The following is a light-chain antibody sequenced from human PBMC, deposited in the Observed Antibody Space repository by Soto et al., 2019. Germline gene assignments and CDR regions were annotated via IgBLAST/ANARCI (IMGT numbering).Light chain of an antibody. CDR1: QSVSSY. CDR2: DAS. J-gene: IGKJ5*01. V-gene: IGKV3-20*01. CDR3: QQYGSSPPIT. Sequence: EIVLTQSPATLSLSPGERATLSCRSSQSVSSYLAWYQQKPGQAPRLLIYDASSRATGIPDRFSGSGSGTDFTLTIPRLEPEDFAVYYCQQYGSSPPITFGQGTRLEIK.